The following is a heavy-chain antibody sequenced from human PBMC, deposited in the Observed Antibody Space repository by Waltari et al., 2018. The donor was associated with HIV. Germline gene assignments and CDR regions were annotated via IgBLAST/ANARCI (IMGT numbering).Heavy chain of an antibody. Sequence: QVQLVQSGAEVKKPGASVKVSCKASGYTFTRYPIHWVRQAPGQSLEWMGWINAGNGNTEYSHKFQGRVTITRDTSTTTAYMELRSLRSEDTAVYYCARAVGMDFWGQGTLVTVSS. J-gene: IGHJ4*02. CDR3: ARAVGMDF. CDR2: INAGNGNT. CDR1: GYTFTRYP. V-gene: IGHV1-3*01. D-gene: IGHD1-26*01.